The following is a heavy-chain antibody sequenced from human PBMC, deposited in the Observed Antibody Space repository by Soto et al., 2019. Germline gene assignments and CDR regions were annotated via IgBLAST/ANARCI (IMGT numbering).Heavy chain of an antibody. Sequence: GGSLRLSCAASGFTFSSYGMHWVRQAPGKGLEWVAVISYDGSNKYYADSVKGRFTISRDNSKNTLYLQMNSLRAEDTAVYYCAKVPIPAGAVVVPAATYFDYWGQGTLVTVSS. V-gene: IGHV3-30*18. CDR1: GFTFSSYG. CDR3: AKVPIPAGAVVVPAATYFDY. CDR2: ISYDGSNK. J-gene: IGHJ4*02. D-gene: IGHD2-2*01.